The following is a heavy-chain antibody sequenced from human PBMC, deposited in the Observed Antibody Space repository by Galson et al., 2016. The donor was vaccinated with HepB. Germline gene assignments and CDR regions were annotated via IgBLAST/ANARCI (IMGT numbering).Heavy chain of an antibody. D-gene: IGHD5-12*01. J-gene: IGHJ4*02. Sequence: CAISGDSVASRSATWNWIRQSPSGGLEWLGRTYYRSKWYNDYAVAVKSRITISPDKSKNQFSLPLVSVTPEDTAVYYCARGATQTAYFDYWGQETLVTVSS. CDR1: GDSVASRSAT. CDR3: ARGATQTAYFDY. CDR2: TYYRSKWYN. V-gene: IGHV6-1*01.